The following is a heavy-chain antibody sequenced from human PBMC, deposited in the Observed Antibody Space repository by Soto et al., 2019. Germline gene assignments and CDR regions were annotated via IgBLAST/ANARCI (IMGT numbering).Heavy chain of an antibody. D-gene: IGHD4-4*01. CDR1: GYTLTELS. Sequence: GASVKVSCKVSGYTLTELSVHWVRQAPGKGLEWMGGFDPEDGETIYAQRFQGRVTMTEDTSTDTAYMELSSLRSEDTAVYYCALETGLQTKIYYYYGMDVWGQGTTVTVSS. CDR2: FDPEDGET. CDR3: ALETGLQTKIYYYYGMDV. J-gene: IGHJ6*02. V-gene: IGHV1-24*01.